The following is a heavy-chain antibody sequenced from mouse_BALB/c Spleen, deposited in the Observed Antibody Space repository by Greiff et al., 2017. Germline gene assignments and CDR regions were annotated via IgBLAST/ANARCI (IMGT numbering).Heavy chain of an antibody. CDR2: ISSGGST. CDR1: GFTFSSYA. Sequence: EVMLVESGGGLVKPGGSLKLSCAASGFTFSSYAMSWVRQTPEKRLEWVASISSGGSTYYPDSVKGRFTISRDNARNILYLQMSSLRSEDTAMYYCARGRNDGYSYYFDYWGQGTTLTVSS. J-gene: IGHJ2*01. CDR3: ARGRNDGYSYYFDY. D-gene: IGHD2-3*01. V-gene: IGHV5-6-5*01.